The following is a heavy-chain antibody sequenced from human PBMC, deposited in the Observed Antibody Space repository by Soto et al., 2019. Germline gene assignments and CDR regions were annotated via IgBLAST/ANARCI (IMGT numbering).Heavy chain of an antibody. CDR3: ARETRWSGFFDY. D-gene: IGHD3-10*01. Sequence: SETLSLTCTVSGGSISGFYWSWIRQPPGKGLEWIAYIHHSGNTDYSPSLKSRVTISVDTSKNQFSLNLSSVTAADTAVYYCARETRWSGFFDYWGQGTVVTSPQ. J-gene: IGHJ4*02. CDR2: IHHSGNT. V-gene: IGHV4-59*01. CDR1: GGSISGFY.